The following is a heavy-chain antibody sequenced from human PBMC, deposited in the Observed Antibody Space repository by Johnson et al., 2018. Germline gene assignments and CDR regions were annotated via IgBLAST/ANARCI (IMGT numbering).Heavy chain of an antibody. J-gene: IGHJ3*02. CDR1: GFTFSSYS. CDR2: ISSSSSYI. Sequence: VQLVQSGGGLVKPGGSLRLSCAASGFTFSSYSMNWVRQAPGKGLEWVSSISSSSSYIYYADSVKGRFTISRDNSKNTRYLQMNSLRAEDRAGYYCASLSAGAFDIWGQGTMVTVSS. CDR3: ASLSAGAFDI. V-gene: IGHV3-21*01. D-gene: IGHD3-3*02.